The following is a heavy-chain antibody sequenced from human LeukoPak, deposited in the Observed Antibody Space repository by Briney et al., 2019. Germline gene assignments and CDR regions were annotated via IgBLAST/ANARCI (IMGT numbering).Heavy chain of an antibody. Sequence: ASVKVSCKASGYTFTGYYMHWVRQAPGQGLEWMGWINPNSGGTNYAQKFQGRVTMTRDTSISTAYMELSRLRSGDTAVYYCARIAVAGTENDYWGQGTLVTVSS. J-gene: IGHJ4*02. CDR2: INPNSGGT. CDR1: GYTFTGYY. CDR3: ARIAVAGTENDY. D-gene: IGHD6-19*01. V-gene: IGHV1-2*02.